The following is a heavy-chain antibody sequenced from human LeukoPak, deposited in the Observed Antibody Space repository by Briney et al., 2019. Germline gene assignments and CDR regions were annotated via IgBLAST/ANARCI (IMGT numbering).Heavy chain of an antibody. CDR3: ARRAWGYSSRWYFDY. CDR1: GDSISSASYY. V-gene: IGHV4-39*01. D-gene: IGHD6-13*01. J-gene: IGHJ4*02. Sequence: SETLSLTCTVSGDSISSASYYWDWIRQPPGKGLEWIGSIYYSGSTYSNPSLKSRVTMSVDTSKKQFFLRLSSVTASDTAVYYCARRAWGYSSRWYFDYWGQGTRVTVSS. CDR2: IYYSGST.